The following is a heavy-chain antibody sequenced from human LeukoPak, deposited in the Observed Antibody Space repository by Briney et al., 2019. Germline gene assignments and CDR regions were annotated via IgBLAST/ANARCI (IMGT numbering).Heavy chain of an antibody. V-gene: IGHV1-8*01. D-gene: IGHD1-1*01. CDR1: GYTLPNYE. CDR3: ARWNCVDGMDV. Sequence: ASVTVSYMHSGYTLPNYEIYRVRQAPRQGLEWMVWKNPNSGSSGYAQKFQGTVTMTRNTSISTAYMQLSSLRSKETAVYNCARWNCVDGMDVWGQGTTVTVS. J-gene: IGHJ6*02. CDR2: KNPNSGSS.